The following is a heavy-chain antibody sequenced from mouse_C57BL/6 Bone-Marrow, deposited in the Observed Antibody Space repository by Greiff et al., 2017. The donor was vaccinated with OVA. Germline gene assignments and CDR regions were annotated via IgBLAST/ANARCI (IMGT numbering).Heavy chain of an antibody. V-gene: IGHV14-1*01. J-gene: IGHJ2*01. CDR3: TLITTVVGFDY. CDR2: IDPEDGDT. CDR1: GFNIKDYY. Sequence: EVQRVESGAELVRPGASVKLSCTASGFNIKDYYMHWVKQRPEQGLEWIGRIDPEDGDTEYAQKFQGKATLTADTSSNTAYLKLSSLTSEDTAVYYCTLITTVVGFDYWGQGTTLTVSS. D-gene: IGHD1-1*01.